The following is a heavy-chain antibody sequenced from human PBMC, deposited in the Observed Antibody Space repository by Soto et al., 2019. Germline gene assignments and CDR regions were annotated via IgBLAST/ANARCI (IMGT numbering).Heavy chain of an antibody. V-gene: IGHV1-24*01. Sequence: QVQLVQSGAEVKKPGASVKVSCKVSGYTLTELSMHWVRQAPGKGLEWMGGFDPEDGETIYAQKFQGRVTMTEDTSXXTAYMELSSLRSEETAVYYCATDPIAAAGTIRGYYWGQGTLVTVSS. CDR2: FDPEDGET. CDR1: GYTLTELS. D-gene: IGHD6-13*01. J-gene: IGHJ4*02. CDR3: ATDPIAAAGTIRGYY.